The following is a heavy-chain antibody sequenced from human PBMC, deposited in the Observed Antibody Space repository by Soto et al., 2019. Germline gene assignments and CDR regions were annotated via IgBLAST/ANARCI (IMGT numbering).Heavy chain of an antibody. D-gene: IGHD6-13*01. V-gene: IGHV1-18*01. J-gene: IGHJ3*02. CDR1: GYTFTSYG. CDR2: ISTYNGNT. Sequence: QVQLVQSGAEVKKPGASVKVSCKASGYTFTSYGISWVRQAPGQGPEWMGRISTYNGNTNYVQKLQGRVTMTTDTSTNTAYMELRSLRYDDTAVYYCAREPGYSTTWHQAFNIWGQGTMVTVSS. CDR3: AREPGYSTTWHQAFNI.